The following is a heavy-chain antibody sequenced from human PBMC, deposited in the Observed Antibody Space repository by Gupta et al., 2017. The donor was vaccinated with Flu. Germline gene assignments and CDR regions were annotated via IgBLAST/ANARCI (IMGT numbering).Heavy chain of an antibody. CDR2: IRNRAYGGTT. CDR1: GFTFADYL. D-gene: IGHD3-9*01. V-gene: IGHV3-49*03. J-gene: IGHJ5*01. CDR3: SRRDPDWFKGGLDS. Sequence: EVQLVESGGGLTQPGRSLTLSCTSSGFTFADYLITWLRQTPGKGLEWIGFIRNRAYGGTTEFAASVEGRFIISRDDSKGIAYLQMNSLKTEDTGVYYCSRRDPDWFKGGLDSWGQGTLVTVSS.